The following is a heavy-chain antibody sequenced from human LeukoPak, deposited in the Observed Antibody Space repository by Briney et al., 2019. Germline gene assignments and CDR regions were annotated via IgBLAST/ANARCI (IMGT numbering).Heavy chain of an antibody. CDR1: VYTLTSCG. V-gene: IGHV1-18*01. CDR2: ISAYNGNT. CDR3: ARAARENYYYYYYMDV. Sequence: ATVKVSCKASVYTLTSCGIIGVPQAPGQALEDMRWISAYNGNTNYAQKLQGRVTMTTDTSTSTAYMDLRSLRSDDPAVYYCARAARENYYYYYYMDVWGKGTTVTVSS. D-gene: IGHD6-6*01. J-gene: IGHJ6*03.